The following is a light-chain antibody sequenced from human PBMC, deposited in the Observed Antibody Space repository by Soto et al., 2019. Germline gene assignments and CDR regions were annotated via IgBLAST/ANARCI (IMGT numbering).Light chain of an antibody. CDR2: DTS. V-gene: IGKV3-11*01. Sequence: EIVLTQSPATLSLSPGEGATLSCRASQSVSSYLAWYQQKPGQAPRLLMYDTSITATGIPDRLSGSGSATDFTLIMSSLEPEDFAVYYCHQRSTWPVTFGLGTKVEV. CDR3: HQRSTWPVT. CDR1: QSVSSY. J-gene: IGKJ1*01.